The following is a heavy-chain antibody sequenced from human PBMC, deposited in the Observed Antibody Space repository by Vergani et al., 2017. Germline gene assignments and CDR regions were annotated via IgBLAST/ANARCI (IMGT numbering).Heavy chain of an antibody. V-gene: IGHV3-30-3*01. Sequence: QVQLVESGGGVVQPGRSLRLSCAASGFTFSSYAMHWVRQAPGKGLEWVAVISYDGSNKYYADSVKGRFTISRDNSKNTLYLQMNSRGAEDTAVYYCARGRSGSYYYYYYGMDVWSQRTTVTVS. D-gene: IGHD3-10*01. CDR2: ISYDGSNK. CDR3: ARGRSGSYYYYYYGMDV. CDR1: GFTFSSYA. J-gene: IGHJ6*02.